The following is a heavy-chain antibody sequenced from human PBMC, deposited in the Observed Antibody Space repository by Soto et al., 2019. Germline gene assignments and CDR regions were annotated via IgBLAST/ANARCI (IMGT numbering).Heavy chain of an antibody. CDR2: TYYRSKWST. CDR3: TRALSGSYDS. Sequence: SQTLSLTCAISGDSVSSKAAAWNWIRQSPSRGLEWLGRTYYRSKWSTNYAVSVKSRITINPDTSKNQFSLQLNSVTPEDTAVYYCTRALSGSYDSWGQGTLVTVSS. D-gene: IGHD1-26*01. CDR1: GDSVSSKAAA. J-gene: IGHJ5*01. V-gene: IGHV6-1*01.